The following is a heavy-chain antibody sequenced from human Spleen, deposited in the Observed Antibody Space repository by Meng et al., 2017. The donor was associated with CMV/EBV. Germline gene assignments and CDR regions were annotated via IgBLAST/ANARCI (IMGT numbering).Heavy chain of an antibody. D-gene: IGHD6-19*01. Sequence: SGPTLVKPTQTLTLTCTFSGFSLSTSGMRVSWIRQPPGKALEWLARIDWEDEKVYSTSLKTRLTISKDTSKNQVVLTMTKMDPVDTGTYYCARTLGVAGSPPFDYWGQGILVTVSS. J-gene: IGHJ4*02. CDR2: IDWEDEK. V-gene: IGHV2-70D*14. CDR3: ARTLGVAGSPPFDY. CDR1: GFSLSTSGMR.